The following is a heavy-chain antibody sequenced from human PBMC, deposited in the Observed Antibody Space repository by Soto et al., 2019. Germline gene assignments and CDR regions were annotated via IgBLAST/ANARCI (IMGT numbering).Heavy chain of an antibody. Sequence: QVQMQESGPGLVKPSGTLSLTCAVTGDRISRDKWWTWVRQTPGQGLEWVGEIHPSGRTNYNPSLKSRVTMSVHKANHQFSLHVRSVTAADTAVYYCARGGDSSFEYWGQGTLITVSS. J-gene: IGHJ4*02. D-gene: IGHD4-17*01. CDR2: IHPSGRT. CDR3: ARGGDSSFEY. V-gene: IGHV4-4*02. CDR1: GDRISRDKW.